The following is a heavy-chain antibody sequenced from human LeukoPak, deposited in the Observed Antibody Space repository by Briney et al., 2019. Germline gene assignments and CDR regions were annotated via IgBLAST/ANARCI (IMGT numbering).Heavy chain of an antibody. V-gene: IGHV1-2*06. CDR3: ARETGGSSLIYFDY. CDR1: GCTFTDYY. J-gene: IGHJ4*02. D-gene: IGHD1-26*01. Sequence: ASVKVSCKASGCTFTDYYMHWIRQAPGQGLEWMGRINLNSGVTNYAQNFQGRVTMTRDTSISTAYMDLSRLRSDDTAVYYCARETGGSSLIYFDYWGQGTLVTVSS. CDR2: INLNSGVT.